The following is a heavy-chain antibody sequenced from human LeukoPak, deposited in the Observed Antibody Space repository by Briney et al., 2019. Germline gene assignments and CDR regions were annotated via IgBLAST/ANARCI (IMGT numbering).Heavy chain of an antibody. J-gene: IGHJ4*02. CDR2: ISAYSGHT. CDR1: GYTFTGYY. D-gene: IGHD3-22*01. V-gene: IGHV1-18*04. Sequence: ASVKVSCKASGYTFTGYYMHWVRQAPGQGLEWMGWISAYSGHTKYVQRLQGRVTMTTDTSTSTAYMELRSLRSDDTAVYYCARDLTHRRYYDNSGYQIVPAFWGQGTLVTVSS. CDR3: ARDLTHRRYYDNSGYQIVPAF.